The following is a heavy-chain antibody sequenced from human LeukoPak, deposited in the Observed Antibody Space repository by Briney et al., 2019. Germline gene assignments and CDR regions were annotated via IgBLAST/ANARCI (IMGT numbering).Heavy chain of an antibody. CDR2: INPNSGGT. V-gene: IGHV1-2*06. D-gene: IGHD4-17*01. J-gene: IGHJ4*02. Sequence: ASVKVSCKASGHTFTGYYMHWVRQAPGQGLEWMGRINPNSGGTNYAQKFQGRVTMTRDTSISTAYMELSRLRSDDTAVYYCARVDYGDNEDYWGQGTLVTVSS. CDR1: GHTFTGYY. CDR3: ARVDYGDNEDY.